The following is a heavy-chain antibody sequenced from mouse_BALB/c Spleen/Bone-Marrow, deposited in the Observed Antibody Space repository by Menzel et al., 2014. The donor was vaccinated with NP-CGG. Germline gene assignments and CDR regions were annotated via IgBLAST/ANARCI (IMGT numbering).Heavy chain of an antibody. CDR1: GYTFTSYW. J-gene: IGHJ3*01. V-gene: IGHV1-69*02. D-gene: IGHD2-1*01. Sequence: QVQLKQSGAELVKPGAPVKLSCKASGYTFTSYWMNWIKQRPGRGLEWIGRIDPSDSETHYNQKFKDKATLTVDKSSSTAYIQLSSLTSEDAAIYYCARDRLYSGNWEFDYWGQGTLVTVSA. CDR3: ARDRLYSGNWEFDY. CDR2: IDPSDSET.